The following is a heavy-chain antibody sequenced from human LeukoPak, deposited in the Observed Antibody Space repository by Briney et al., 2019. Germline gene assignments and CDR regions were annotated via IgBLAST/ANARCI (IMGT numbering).Heavy chain of an antibody. D-gene: IGHD5-24*01. V-gene: IGHV3-20*04. CDR3: AKDMWSEMANDAFDI. Sequence: GGSLRLSCAASGFTFDDYGMSWVRQGPGKGLEWVSAINRNGDSTGYADSVKGRFTISRDNAKNSLYLQMNSLRAEDTALYYCAKDMWSEMANDAFDIWGQGTMVTVSS. CDR2: INRNGDST. J-gene: IGHJ3*02. CDR1: GFTFDDYG.